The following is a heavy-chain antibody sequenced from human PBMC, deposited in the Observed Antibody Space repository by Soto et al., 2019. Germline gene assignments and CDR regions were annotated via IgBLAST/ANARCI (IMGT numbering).Heavy chain of an antibody. CDR1: GDSVSSNSAA. J-gene: IGHJ6*02. CDR2: TYYRSKWYN. V-gene: IGHV6-1*01. Sequence: SQTLSLTCAISGDSVSSNSAAWNWIRQSPSRGLEWLGRTYYRSKWYNDYAVSVKSRITINPDTSKNQFSLQLNSVTPEDTAVYYCARVEMATNYYYYSGMDVWGQGTTVTVSS. CDR3: ARVEMATNYYYYSGMDV. D-gene: IGHD5-12*01.